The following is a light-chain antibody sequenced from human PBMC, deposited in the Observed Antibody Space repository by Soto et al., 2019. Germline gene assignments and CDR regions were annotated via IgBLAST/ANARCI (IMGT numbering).Light chain of an antibody. Sequence: DIQMTQSPSSLSASVGDRVTITCRASQSISDYLNWYQQKPGQAPKLLIYAASSLQSGVPSSFSGSGSGTDFTLTISSLQPEDFATYYCLQSYSTPLTFGGGTKVEIK. CDR2: AAS. CDR3: LQSYSTPLT. J-gene: IGKJ4*01. CDR1: QSISDY. V-gene: IGKV1-39*01.